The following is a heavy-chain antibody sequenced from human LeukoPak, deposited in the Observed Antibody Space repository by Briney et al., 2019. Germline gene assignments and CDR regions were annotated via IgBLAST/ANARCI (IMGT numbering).Heavy chain of an antibody. J-gene: IGHJ5*02. Sequence: ASVKVSCKASGYTFTSYDINWVRQATGQGLEWMGWMNPNSGNTGYAQKFQGRVTMTRNTSISTAYMELSSLRSEDTAVYYCARGGYYSSTSCYFNWFDPWGQGTLVTVSS. CDR3: ARGGYYSSTSCYFNWFDP. CDR2: MNPNSGNT. CDR1: GYTFTSYD. D-gene: IGHD2-2*03. V-gene: IGHV1-8*01.